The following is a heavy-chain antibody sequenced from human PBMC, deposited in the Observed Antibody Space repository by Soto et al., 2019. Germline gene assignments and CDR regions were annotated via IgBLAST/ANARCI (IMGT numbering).Heavy chain of an antibody. D-gene: IGHD3-22*01. V-gene: IGHV4-30-4*01. CDR1: GGSISSGGYY. J-gene: IGHJ5*02. Sequence: SETLSLTCTVSGGSISSGGYYWSWIRQHPGKGMEWIGYIYYSGSTYYNPSLKSRVTISVDTSKNQFSLKLSSVTAADTAVYYCARERHGKDYYDSSGYYDNWFDPWGQGTLVTVSS. CDR3: ARERHGKDYYDSSGYYDNWFDP. CDR2: IYYSGST.